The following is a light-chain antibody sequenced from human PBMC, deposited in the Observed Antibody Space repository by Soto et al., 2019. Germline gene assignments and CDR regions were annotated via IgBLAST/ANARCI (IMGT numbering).Light chain of an antibody. CDR3: QKCKVAPFT. CDR1: QDIGNF. CDR2: AAS. Sequence: DIQMTQSPSSLSAFVGDRVTITCRASQDIGNFLAWYQQKPGKVPKLLIYAASTLQSGVPSRFSGSGSGTDFTLAISSLQPEDVATYYCQKCKVAPFTFGEGTKVDIK. V-gene: IGKV1-27*01. J-gene: IGKJ4*01.